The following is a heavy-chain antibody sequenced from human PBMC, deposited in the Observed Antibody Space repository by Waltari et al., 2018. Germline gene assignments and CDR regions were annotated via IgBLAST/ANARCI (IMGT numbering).Heavy chain of an antibody. D-gene: IGHD7-27*01. Sequence: EVQLVESGGGLVKPGGSLRLSCAASGFTFSSYSMNWVRQAPGKGLEWVSSISSSSSYIYYTDSVKGRFTISRDNAKNSLYLQMNSLRAEDTAVYYCARDRPGYMDVWGKGTTVTVSS. V-gene: IGHV3-21*01. J-gene: IGHJ6*03. CDR2: ISSSSSYI. CDR3: ARDRPGYMDV. CDR1: GFTFSSYS.